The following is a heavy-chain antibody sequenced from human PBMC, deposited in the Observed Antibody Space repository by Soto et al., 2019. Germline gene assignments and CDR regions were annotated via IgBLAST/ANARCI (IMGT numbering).Heavy chain of an antibody. J-gene: IGHJ4*02. V-gene: IGHV3-64D*08. Sequence: GGSLRLSCSASGFTFSSYAMHWVRQAPGKGLEYVSAISSNGGSTYYADSVKGRFTISRDNSKNTLYLQMSSLRAEDTAVYYCVKDIWLSYGSGKRYGFDYWGQGTLVTVSS. CDR1: GFTFSSYA. CDR2: ISSNGGST. CDR3: VKDIWLSYGSGKRYGFDY. D-gene: IGHD3-10*01.